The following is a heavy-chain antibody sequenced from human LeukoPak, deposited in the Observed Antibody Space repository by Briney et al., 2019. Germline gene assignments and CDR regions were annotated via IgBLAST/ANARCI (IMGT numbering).Heavy chain of an antibody. D-gene: IGHD3-22*01. CDR2: INPSGGST. CDR3: ARAPPRHVIVVVITSVWFDP. CDR1: GYTFTSYY. J-gene: IGHJ5*02. Sequence: ASVKVSCKASGYTFTSYYMHWVRQAPGQGLEWMGIINPSGGSTSYAQKFQGRVTMTSDMSTSTVYMELSSLRSEDTAVYYCARAPPRHVIVVVITSVWFDPWGQGTLVTVSS. V-gene: IGHV1-46*01.